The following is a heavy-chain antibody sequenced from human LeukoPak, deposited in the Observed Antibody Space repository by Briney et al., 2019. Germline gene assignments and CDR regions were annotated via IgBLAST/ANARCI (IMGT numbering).Heavy chain of an antibody. CDR2: INHSGST. CDR1: GGSFSGYY. D-gene: IGHD3-3*01. CDR3: ARVCITIFGVVPTWHYYFDY. V-gene: IGHV4-34*01. J-gene: IGHJ4*02. Sequence: TSETLSLTCAVYGGSFSGYYWSWIRQPPGKGLEWVGEINHSGSTNYNPSLKSRVTISVDTSKNQFSLKLSSVTAADTAVYYCARVCITIFGVVPTWHYYFDYWGQGTLVTVSS.